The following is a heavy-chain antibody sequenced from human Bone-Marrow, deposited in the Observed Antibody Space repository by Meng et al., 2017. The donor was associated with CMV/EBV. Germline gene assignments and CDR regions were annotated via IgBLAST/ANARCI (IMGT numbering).Heavy chain of an antibody. CDR1: GFTVSKNY. CDR3: ARWAGYCSSTSCYLWAYYYYGMDV. J-gene: IGHJ6*02. V-gene: IGHV3-53*01. Sequence: GGSLRLSCAASGFTVSKNYMSWVRQAPGKGLEWVSVIYSGASTYYADSVKGRFTISSDNSKNTLYLQMNNLRAEDTAVYYCARWAGYCSSTSCYLWAYYYYGMDVWGQGTTVTVSS. D-gene: IGHD2-2*01. CDR2: IYSGAST.